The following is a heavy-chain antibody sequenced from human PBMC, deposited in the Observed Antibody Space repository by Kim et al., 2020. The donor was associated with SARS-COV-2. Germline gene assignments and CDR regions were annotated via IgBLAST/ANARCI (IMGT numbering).Heavy chain of an antibody. D-gene: IGHD5-18*01. CDR1: GGSIISSSHY. CDR3: ATHLYSTGLRTFDY. V-gene: IGHV4-39*01. J-gene: IGHJ4*02. CDR2: IFYSGNT. Sequence: SETLSLTCTVSGGSIISSSHYWGWIRQPPGKGLEWIGSIFYSGNTFYNPSLKSRVTISVDTSKNQFSLNLNSVTAADTAVYYCATHLYSTGLRTFDYWGQGTLVTVSS.